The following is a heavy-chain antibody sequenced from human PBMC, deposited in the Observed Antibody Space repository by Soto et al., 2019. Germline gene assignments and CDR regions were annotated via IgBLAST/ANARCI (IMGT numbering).Heavy chain of an antibody. CDR3: AHRQAGSSWRY. J-gene: IGHJ4*02. Sequence: QITLKESGLPLVKPTQTLTLTCTFSGFSLRTSGVGVGWIRQPPGKALEWLALIYWDGDKSFSPSLKSRLTXTXXTSQNQVVLTLTNMDPVDTATYYCAHRQAGSSWRYWGQGTLVTVSS. CDR1: GFSLRTSGVG. D-gene: IGHD6-25*01. CDR2: IYWDGDK. V-gene: IGHV2-5*02.